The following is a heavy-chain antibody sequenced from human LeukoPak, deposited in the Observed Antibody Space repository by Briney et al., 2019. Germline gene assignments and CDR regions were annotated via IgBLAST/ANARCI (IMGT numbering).Heavy chain of an antibody. D-gene: IGHD2-15*01. V-gene: IGHV1-2*02. CDR2: INPNSGGT. J-gene: IGHJ4*02. CDR3: ARSCRGGSCYVDY. Sequence: ASVKVSCKASGYTFTGYYMHWVRQAPGQGLEWMGWINPNSGGTNYAQKFQGRVTMTRDTSISTAYMELSGLRSDDTAVYYCARSCRGGSCYVDYWGQGTLVTVSS. CDR1: GYTFTGYY.